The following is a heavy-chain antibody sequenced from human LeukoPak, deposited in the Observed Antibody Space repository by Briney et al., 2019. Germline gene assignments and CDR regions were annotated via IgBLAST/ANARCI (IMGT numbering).Heavy chain of an antibody. CDR1: GFTFSSYN. D-gene: IGHD3-10*01. J-gene: IGHJ4*02. Sequence: GGSLRLSCTASGFTFSSYNMNWVRQAPGKGLEWVSSFTAYSGASIYYADSVRGRFTISRDNAKNSLYLQINSLRAEDTAVYYCAKEKPSLLWFGELRQFDYWGQGTLVTVSS. V-gene: IGHV3-21*01. CDR3: AKEKPSLLWFGELRQFDY. CDR2: FTAYSGASI.